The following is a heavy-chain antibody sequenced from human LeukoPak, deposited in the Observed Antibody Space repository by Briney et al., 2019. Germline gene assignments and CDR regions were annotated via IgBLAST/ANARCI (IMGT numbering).Heavy chain of an antibody. Sequence: GGSLRLSCAASGFTVSSNYMSWVRQAPGKGLEWVSVIYSGGSTYYADSVKGRFTISRDNSKNTLYLQMSSLRAEDTAVYYCARDWEEQWSDWGQGTLVTVSS. J-gene: IGHJ4*02. V-gene: IGHV3-66*01. D-gene: IGHD6-19*01. CDR2: IYSGGST. CDR1: GFTVSSNY. CDR3: ARDWEEQWSD.